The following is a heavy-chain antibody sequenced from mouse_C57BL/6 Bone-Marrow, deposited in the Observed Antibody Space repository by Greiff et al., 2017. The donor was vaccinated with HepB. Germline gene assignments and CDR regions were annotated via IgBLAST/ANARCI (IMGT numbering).Heavy chain of an antibody. Sequence: EVKLQESGGGLVKPGGSLKLSCAASGFTFSSYAMSWVRQTPEKRLEWVATISDGGSYTYYPDNVKGRFTISRDNAKNNLYLQMSHLKSEDTAMYYCAREGITTVVEPLYWYFDVWGTGTTVTVSS. J-gene: IGHJ1*03. CDR2: ISDGGSYT. D-gene: IGHD1-1*01. V-gene: IGHV5-4*01. CDR3: AREGITTVVEPLYWYFDV. CDR1: GFTFSSYA.